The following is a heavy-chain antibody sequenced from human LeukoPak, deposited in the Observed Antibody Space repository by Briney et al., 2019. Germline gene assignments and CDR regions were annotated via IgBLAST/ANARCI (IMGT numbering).Heavy chain of an antibody. CDR2: IYPGDSDT. CDR1: GYSFTRKW. D-gene: IGHD6-13*01. CDR3: ARRPSRIAAAGYYFDY. Sequence: GESLKISCKGSGYSFTRKWIGWARQMPGKGLEWMAIIYPGDSDTRYSPSFQGQVTISADKSINTAYLQWSSLKASDTAMYYCARRPSRIAAAGYYFDYWGQGTLVTVSS. J-gene: IGHJ4*02. V-gene: IGHV5-51*01.